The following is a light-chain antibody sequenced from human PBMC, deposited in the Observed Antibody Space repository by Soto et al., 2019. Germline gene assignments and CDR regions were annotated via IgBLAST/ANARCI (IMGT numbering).Light chain of an antibody. Sequence: EIVLTQSPATLSLSPGERATLSCRASQSVKTFLLWYQHRPGQAPRVLIYDASHRATGIPARFRGSGSGTDFTLTISSLEPEDAGIYYCQQRSLWPPITFGQGTRLEIK. V-gene: IGKV3-11*01. CDR2: DAS. J-gene: IGKJ5*01. CDR1: QSVKTF. CDR3: QQRSLWPPIT.